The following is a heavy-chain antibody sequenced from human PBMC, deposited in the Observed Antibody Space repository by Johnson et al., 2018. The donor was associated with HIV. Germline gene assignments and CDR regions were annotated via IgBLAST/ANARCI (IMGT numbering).Heavy chain of an antibody. V-gene: IGHV3-74*02. CDR2: ISSDGSSI. CDR1: GFTFSSYW. D-gene: IGHD3-10*01. Sequence: EVQLVESGGGVVQPGGSLILSCAASGFTFSSYWMHWVRQAPGKGLVWVSRISSDGSSIYYADSVKGRFTISRDNSKNTLYLQMNSLRAEDTAVYYCASTGGPLLWFRGVGAFDIWGQGTIVTVSS. CDR3: ASTGGPLLWFRGVGAFDI. J-gene: IGHJ3*02.